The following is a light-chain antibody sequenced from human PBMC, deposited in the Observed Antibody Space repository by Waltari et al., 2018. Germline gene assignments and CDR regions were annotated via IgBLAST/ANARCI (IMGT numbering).Light chain of an antibody. J-gene: IGKJ3*01. CDR2: GAS. V-gene: IGKV3-15*01. CDR3: QQYNRWPPT. CDR1: QSVNNN. Sequence: EVVMTHSPATLSVSLGERAILSCRASQSVNNNLAWYQRKPGQAPRLLIYGASTRATGIAARFSGSGSGTEFTLTISSLQSEDSAIYFCQQYNRWPPTFGPGTKVDIK.